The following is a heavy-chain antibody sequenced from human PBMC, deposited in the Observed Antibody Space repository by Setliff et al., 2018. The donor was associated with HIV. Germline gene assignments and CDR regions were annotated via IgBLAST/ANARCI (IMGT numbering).Heavy chain of an antibody. Sequence: ASVKVSCKASGSTFSTYDINWVRQAPGQGPEWMGWMNPNSGNTGYAPKLRGRVTMTRNTSISTAYMELSSLRSDDTAVYYCASSWSRVPYYGMDVWGQGTTVTVSS. CDR2: MNPNSGNT. CDR3: ASSWSRVPYYGMDV. D-gene: IGHD6-13*01. CDR1: GSTFSTYD. V-gene: IGHV1-8*01. J-gene: IGHJ6*02.